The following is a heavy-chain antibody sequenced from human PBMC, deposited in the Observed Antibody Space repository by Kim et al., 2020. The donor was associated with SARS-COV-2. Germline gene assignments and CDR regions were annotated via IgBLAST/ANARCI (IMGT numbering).Heavy chain of an antibody. CDR3: ARDGSYHIYRFDHYYLDV. D-gene: IGHD3-9*01. CDR2: INAGNGNT. J-gene: IGHJ6*03. Sequence: ASVKVSCKASGYTFTGYAMHWVRQAPGKGLEWMGGINAGNGNTKYSQKFQGRVTITKDTSTDTAYMELSSLRSEDTAVYYCARDGSYHIYRFDHYYLDV. V-gene: IGHV1-3*01. CDR1: GYTFTGYA.